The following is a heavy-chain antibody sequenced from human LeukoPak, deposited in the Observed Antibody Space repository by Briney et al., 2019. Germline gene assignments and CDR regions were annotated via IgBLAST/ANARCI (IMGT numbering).Heavy chain of an antibody. CDR2: IYTSGST. CDR3: AGEAPHDSSGYYSVGGLNYFDY. J-gene: IGHJ4*02. CDR1: GGSISSYY. Sequence: PSETLSLTCTVSGGSISSYYWSWIRQPAGKGLEWIGRIYTSGSTNYNPSLKGRVTMSVDTSKNQFSLKLSSVTAADTAVYYCAGEAPHDSSGYYSVGGLNYFDYRGQGTLVTVSS. V-gene: IGHV4-4*07. D-gene: IGHD3-22*01.